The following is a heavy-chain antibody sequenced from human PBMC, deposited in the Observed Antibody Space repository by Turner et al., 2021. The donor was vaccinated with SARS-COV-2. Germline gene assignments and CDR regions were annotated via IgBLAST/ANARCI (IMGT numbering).Heavy chain of an antibody. J-gene: IGHJ4*02. CDR3: ARSRGRGDLSIDS. D-gene: IGHD4-17*01. CDR1: GGSIRSGDYY. Sequence: QVQLQESGPGLVKRSQTLSLTCTVSGGSIRSGDYYWSWIRQHPGKGLEWIGYIHYSGRTYNNPSLKSRVTLSVDTSKNQFSLKLSSVTAADTAVYYCARSRGRGDLSIDSWGQGPLVTVSS. CDR2: IHYSGRT. V-gene: IGHV4-31*03.